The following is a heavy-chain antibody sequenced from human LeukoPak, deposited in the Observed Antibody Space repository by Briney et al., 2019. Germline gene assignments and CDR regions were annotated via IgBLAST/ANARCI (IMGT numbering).Heavy chain of an antibody. D-gene: IGHD3-10*01. CDR2: INPNSGGT. J-gene: IGHJ6*03. CDR3: ARGVSGIYYYYYMDV. Sequence: ASVKVSCKASGYTFTGYYMHWVRQAPGPGLEWMGWINPNSGGTNYAQKFQGRVTMTRDTSISTAYMELSRLRSDDTAVYYCARGVSGIYYYYYMDVWGKGTTVTVSS. V-gene: IGHV1-2*02. CDR1: GYTFTGYY.